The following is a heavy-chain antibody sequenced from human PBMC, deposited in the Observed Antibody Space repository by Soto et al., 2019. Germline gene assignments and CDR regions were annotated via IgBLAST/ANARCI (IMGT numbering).Heavy chain of an antibody. CDR3: ARGTVTAYLFDY. CDR2: IIPILGIA. V-gene: IGHV1-69*02. Sequence: QVQLVQSGAEVKKPGSSVKVSCKASGGTFSSYTISWVRQAPGQGLEWMGRIIPILGIANYAQKFQGRVTITADKSTSTADMELSSLSSEDTAVYYCARGTVTAYLFDYWGQGTLVTVSS. J-gene: IGHJ4*02. CDR1: GGTFSSYT. D-gene: IGHD2-8*02.